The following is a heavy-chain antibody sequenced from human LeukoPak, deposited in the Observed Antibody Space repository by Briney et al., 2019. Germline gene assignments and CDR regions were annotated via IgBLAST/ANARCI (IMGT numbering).Heavy chain of an antibody. CDR1: GGSFSGYY. V-gene: IGHV4-34*01. Sequence: PSETLSLTCAVYGGSFSGYYWSWIRQPPGKGLEWIGAVNHRGSTNYNPSLKSRVTISVDTSKNQFSLKLSSVTAADTAVYYCATLYCSSSRCYTGDNWFDPWGQGSLVTVSS. CDR3: ATLYCSSSRCYTGDNWFDP. CDR2: VNHRGST. J-gene: IGHJ5*02. D-gene: IGHD2-2*02.